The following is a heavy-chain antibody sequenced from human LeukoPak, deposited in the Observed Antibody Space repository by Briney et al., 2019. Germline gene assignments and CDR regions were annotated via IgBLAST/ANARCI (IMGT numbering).Heavy chain of an antibody. CDR2: MSYDGSKK. CDR1: GFTFRNYG. CDR3: AKDSGAAFCGGDCYSWFPYGMDV. V-gene: IGHV3-30*18. D-gene: IGHD2-21*02. J-gene: IGHJ6*02. Sequence: PGGSLRLSCAASGFTFRNYGMHWVRQAPGKGLEWVAVMSYDGSKKYCADSVKGRFTISRDNSKNTLYLQMNSLRAEDTAVYYCAKDSGAAFCGGDCYSWFPYGMDVWGQGTTVTVSS.